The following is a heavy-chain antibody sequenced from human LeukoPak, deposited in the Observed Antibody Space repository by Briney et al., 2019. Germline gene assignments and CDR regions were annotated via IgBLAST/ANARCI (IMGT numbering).Heavy chain of an antibody. Sequence: GGSLRLSCTASGFTFSTYWMTWVRQAPGKGLECVANMKPDGSDKYYVDSVKGRFTISRDNAKNSLYLQLNSLRAEDTAVYYCARGRYSGGGIDNWGQGTLVTVSS. J-gene: IGHJ4*02. V-gene: IGHV3-7*04. CDR2: MKPDGSDK. CDR1: GFTFSTYW. CDR3: ARGRYSGGGIDN. D-gene: IGHD6-19*01.